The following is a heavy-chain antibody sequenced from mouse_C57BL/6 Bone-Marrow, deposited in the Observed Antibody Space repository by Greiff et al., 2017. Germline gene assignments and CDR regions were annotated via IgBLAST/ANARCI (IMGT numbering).Heavy chain of an antibody. V-gene: IGHV1-52*01. CDR1: GYTFTSYW. D-gene: IGHD2-4*01. J-gene: IGHJ3*01. CDR3: ARGGYDYDRTWFAY. CDR2: IDPSDSET. Sequence: VQLQQPGAELVRPGSSVKLSCKASGYTFTSYWMHWVKQRPIQGLEWIGNIDPSDSETHYNQKFKDKDTLTVDKSSSTAYMQLGSLTSEDSAVYYCARGGYDYDRTWFAYWGQGTLVTVSA.